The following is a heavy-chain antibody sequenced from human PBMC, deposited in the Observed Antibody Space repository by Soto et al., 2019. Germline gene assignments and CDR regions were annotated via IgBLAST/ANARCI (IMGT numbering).Heavy chain of an antibody. J-gene: IGHJ6*02. V-gene: IGHV4-30-4*01. CDR3: ASGDLRYFDWLPLSDYGMDV. CDR1: GGSISSGDYY. Sequence: PSETLSLTCTVSGGSISSGDYYWIWIRQPPGKGLEWIGYIYYSVSTYYNPSLKSRVTISVDMSKNQFSLKLSSVPAADTAVYYCASGDLRYFDWLPLSDYGMDVWGQGTTLTVAS. CDR2: IYYSVST. D-gene: IGHD3-9*01.